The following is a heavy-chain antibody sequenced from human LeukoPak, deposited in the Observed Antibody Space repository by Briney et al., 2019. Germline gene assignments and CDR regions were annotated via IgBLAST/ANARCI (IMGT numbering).Heavy chain of an antibody. CDR2: ISYDGSNK. D-gene: IGHD2-2*01. V-gene: IGHV3-30-3*01. J-gene: IGHJ6*02. CDR1: GFTFSSYA. CDR3: ARALEPCFKRYCSSTSFSYGMDV. Sequence: PGRSLRLSCAASGFTFSSYAMHWVRQAPSKGLEWVAVISYDGSNKYYADSVKGRFTISRDNSKNTLYLQMNSLRAEDTAVYYCARALEPCFKRYCSSTSFSYGMDVWGQGTTVTVSS.